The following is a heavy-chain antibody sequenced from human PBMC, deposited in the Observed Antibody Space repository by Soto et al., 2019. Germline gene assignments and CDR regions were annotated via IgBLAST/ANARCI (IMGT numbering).Heavy chain of an antibody. V-gene: IGHV4-59*01. J-gene: IGHJ1*01. CDR3: ARDLHGPPGVQH. CDR2: IYYRGST. CDR1: GGSISSYY. Sequence: QVQLQESGPGLVKPSKTLSLTCSVSGGSISSYYWSWIRQPPGKGLEWIGYIYYRGSTNYNPSLKSRVTIAVDKSKNQFSLKLSSVTAADTAVYYCARDLHGPPGVQHWGQGTLVTVSS.